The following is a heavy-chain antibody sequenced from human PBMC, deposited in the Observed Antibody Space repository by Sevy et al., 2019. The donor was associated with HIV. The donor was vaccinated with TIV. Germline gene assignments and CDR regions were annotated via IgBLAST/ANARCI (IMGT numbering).Heavy chain of an antibody. D-gene: IGHD1-7*01. CDR2: ISSSSNDI. J-gene: IGHJ4*02. CDR1: GFIFSNYN. CDR3: ARKMELLAPDY. V-gene: IGHV3-21*01. Sequence: GGSLRLSCAASGFIFSNYNMNWVRQAPGKGLEWVSSISSSSNDIYYADSVKGRFTISRDNAKNSLYLQMNSLRAEDTAVYYCARKMELLAPDYWGQGTLVTVSS.